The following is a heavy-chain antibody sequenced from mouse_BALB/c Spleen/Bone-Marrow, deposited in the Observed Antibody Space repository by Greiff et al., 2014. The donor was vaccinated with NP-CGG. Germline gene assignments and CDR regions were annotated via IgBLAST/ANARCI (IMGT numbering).Heavy chain of an antibody. V-gene: IGHV14-3*02. J-gene: IGHJ1*01. Sequence: VQLKESGAELVKPGASVKLSCTASGFNIKDTYMHWVKQRPEQGLEWIGRIDPANGYSIYDPKFQGKATITADTTSNTAHLQLSSLTSEDTAVYYFALITTATFSYWYFDVWGAGTTVTVSS. CDR2: IDPANGYS. CDR3: ALITTATFSYWYFDV. D-gene: IGHD1-2*01. CDR1: GFNIKDTY.